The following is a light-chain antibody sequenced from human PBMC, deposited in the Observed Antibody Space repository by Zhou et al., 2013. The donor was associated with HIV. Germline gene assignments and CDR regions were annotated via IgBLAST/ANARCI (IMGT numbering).Light chain of an antibody. CDR3: QQYKSFLLS. CDR2: ETS. CDR1: ETVGRS. Sequence: IQMTQSPSIVSASLGVRVTITCRANETVGRSLAWYQQKRGKAPSLVIYETSILDKGVPSRFAGSGSGTEFILTITSLQPDDLATYFCQQYKSFLLSFGGGTKVGIK. V-gene: IGKV1-5*01. J-gene: IGKJ4*01.